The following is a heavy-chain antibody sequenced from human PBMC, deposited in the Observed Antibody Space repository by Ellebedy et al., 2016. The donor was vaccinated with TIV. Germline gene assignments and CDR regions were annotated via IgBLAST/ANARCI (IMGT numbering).Heavy chain of an antibody. V-gene: IGHV1-18*04. CDR3: ARDGSSSLVGQLLDY. CDR1: GYTMTSYG. D-gene: IGHD6-6*01. Sequence: ASVKVSXKVSGYTMTSYGISWVRQAPGQGLEWMGWISGYNGNTNYPRKLQGRVTMTTDTSTNIAYMELRSLRSDDTAVYYCARDGSSSLVGQLLDYWGQGTLVTVSS. J-gene: IGHJ4*02. CDR2: ISGYNGNT.